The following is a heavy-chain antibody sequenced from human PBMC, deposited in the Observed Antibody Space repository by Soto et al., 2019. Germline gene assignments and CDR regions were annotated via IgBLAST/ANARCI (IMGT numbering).Heavy chain of an antibody. Sequence: EVQLLESGEALAQPGGSLRLSCAASGFTFSSYAMTWVRQAPGKGLEWVAIINGGGDSAYYADSVKGRFTISRDNFKNTLFLQINNLRGEDTAVYYFAKWATIDYWGQGTLVNLSS. V-gene: IGHV3-23*01. CDR1: GFTFSSYA. J-gene: IGHJ4*02. CDR2: INGGGDSA. CDR3: AKWATIDY.